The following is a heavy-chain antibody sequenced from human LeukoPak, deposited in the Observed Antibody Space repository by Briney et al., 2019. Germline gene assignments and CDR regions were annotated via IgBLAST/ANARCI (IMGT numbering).Heavy chain of an antibody. CDR3: ANLIGPPVGY. Sequence: GGSLRLSCAASGFTFSSYGMHWVRQAPGKGLEWVAVISYDGSNKYYADSVKGRFTISRDNSKNTLYLQMNSLRAEDTAVYYCANLIGPPVGYWGQGTLVTVSS. V-gene: IGHV3-30*18. J-gene: IGHJ4*02. CDR1: GFTFSSYG. CDR2: ISYDGSNK. D-gene: IGHD2-15*01.